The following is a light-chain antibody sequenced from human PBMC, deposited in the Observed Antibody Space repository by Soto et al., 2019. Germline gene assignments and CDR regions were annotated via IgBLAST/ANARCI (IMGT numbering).Light chain of an antibody. CDR1: TNDVGGHTL. CDR3: ASYTMRATMV. CDR2: DVS. J-gene: IGLJ3*02. V-gene: IGLV2-14*01. Sequence: QSVLTQPASVSGSPGQSITISCTGSTNDVGGHTLVSWYQHHPGKAPQLVIFDVSSRPPGVSHRVSGSKSGNTASLTISGLQAEDEANYYCASYTMRATMVFGGGTKLTVL.